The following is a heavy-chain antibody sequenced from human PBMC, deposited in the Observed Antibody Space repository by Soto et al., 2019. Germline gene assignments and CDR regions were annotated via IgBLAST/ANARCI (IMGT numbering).Heavy chain of an antibody. V-gene: IGHV3-30-3*01. CDR2: ISYDGSNK. CDR3: ARDPLWGTAMVLWYFDL. Sequence: GGSLRLSCAASGFTFSKTWMNWVRQAPGKGLEWVAVISYDGSNKYYADSVKGRFTISRDNSKNTLYLQMNSLRAEDTAVYYCARDPLWGTAMVLWYFDLWGRGALVTVSS. D-gene: IGHD5-18*01. J-gene: IGHJ2*01. CDR1: GFTFSKTW.